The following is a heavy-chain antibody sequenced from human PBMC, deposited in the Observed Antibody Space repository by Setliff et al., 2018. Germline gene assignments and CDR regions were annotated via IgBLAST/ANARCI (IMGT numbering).Heavy chain of an antibody. J-gene: IGHJ4*02. CDR1: GGTFSSYA. V-gene: IGHV1-69*06. Sequence: ASVKVSCKASGGTFSSYAISWVRQAPGQGLEWMGRIIPIFGTANYSQKFQGRVTMTEDTSTDTAYMELSSLRSEDTAVYYCATSYSGSYYGYWGQGTRVTVS. D-gene: IGHD1-26*01. CDR2: IIPIFGTA. CDR3: ATSYSGSYYGY.